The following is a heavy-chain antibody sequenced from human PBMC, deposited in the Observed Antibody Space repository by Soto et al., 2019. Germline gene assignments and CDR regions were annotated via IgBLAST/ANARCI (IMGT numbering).Heavy chain of an antibody. CDR3: ARAGPVTTFGDYFDY. V-gene: IGHV4-4*02. CDR1: GGSISSSNW. J-gene: IGHJ4*02. Sequence: PSETLSLTCAVSGGSISSSNWWSWVRQPPGKGLEWIGEIYHSGSTNYNPSLKSRVTISVDKSKNQFSLKLSSVTAADTAVYYCARAGPVTTFGDYFDYWGQGTLVTVS. CDR2: IYHSGST. D-gene: IGHD3-10*02.